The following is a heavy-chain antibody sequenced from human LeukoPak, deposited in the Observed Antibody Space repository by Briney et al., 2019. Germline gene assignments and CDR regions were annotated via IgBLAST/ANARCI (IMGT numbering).Heavy chain of an antibody. Sequence: GGSLRLSCAASGFTFDDYAMHWVRQAPGKGLEWVSGISWNSGDMDYADSVKGRFTISRDNAKNSLYLQMNNPRVEDTALYYCAKADGFGVVSCFDHWGQGSLVTVSS. J-gene: IGHJ4*02. V-gene: IGHV3-9*01. D-gene: IGHD3-3*01. CDR1: GFTFDDYA. CDR2: ISWNSGDM. CDR3: AKADGFGVVSCFDH.